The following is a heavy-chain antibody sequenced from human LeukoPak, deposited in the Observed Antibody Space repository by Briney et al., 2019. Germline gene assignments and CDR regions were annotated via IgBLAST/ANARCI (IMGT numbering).Heavy chain of an antibody. Sequence: SETLSLTCTVSGGSISSYYWSWIRQPPGKGLEWIGYMYNSGSTNYNPSLKSRVTISIDTSKNQFSLKLSSVTAADTAVYYCAREKDIAVAGTIPYNWFDPWGQGTLVTVSS. CDR2: MYNSGST. V-gene: IGHV4-59*01. CDR3: AREKDIAVAGTIPYNWFDP. CDR1: GGSISSYY. D-gene: IGHD6-19*01. J-gene: IGHJ5*02.